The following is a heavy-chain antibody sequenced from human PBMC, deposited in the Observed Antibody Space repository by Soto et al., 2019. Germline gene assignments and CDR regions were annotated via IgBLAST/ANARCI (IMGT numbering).Heavy chain of an antibody. V-gene: IGHV3-74*01. CDR3: ARAPGPIYCSGGSCYSYYYGMDV. Sequence: GSLRLSCAASGFTFSSYWMHWVRQAPGKGLVWVSRINSDGSSTSYADSVKGRFTISRDNAKNTLYPQMNSLRAEDTAVYYCARAPGPIYCSGGSCYSYYYGMDVWGQGTTVTVSS. J-gene: IGHJ6*02. CDR1: GFTFSSYW. CDR2: INSDGSST. D-gene: IGHD2-15*01.